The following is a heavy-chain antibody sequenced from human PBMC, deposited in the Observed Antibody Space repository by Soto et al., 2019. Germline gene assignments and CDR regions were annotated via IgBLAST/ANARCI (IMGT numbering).Heavy chain of an antibody. CDR2: IYYSGST. J-gene: IGHJ4*02. Sequence: SETQSLTCTVSGGSISSADFYWSWIRQPPGKGLERIGYIYYSGSTYYNSSLKSRVTISIDTSKNQFSLKLSSVTAADTAVYYCARDRTTMVIDYWGQGTLVTVSS. CDR3: ARDRTTMVIDY. V-gene: IGHV4-30-4*01. D-gene: IGHD3-10*01. CDR1: GGSISSADFY.